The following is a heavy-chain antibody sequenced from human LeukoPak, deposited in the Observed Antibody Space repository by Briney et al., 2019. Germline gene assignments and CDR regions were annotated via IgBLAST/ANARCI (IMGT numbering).Heavy chain of an antibody. CDR2: INHSGST. Sequence: SGTLSVTCAEYGGSFSVYYWSWIRQPPGKGLEWIGEINHSGSTNYNPSLKRRVTISVDKTKNKFSRTLSSVTAAETAVYYWARRVWSKTVTNRHYYYYMDVWGKGTTVIVSS. D-gene: IGHD4-17*01. J-gene: IGHJ6*03. CDR1: GGSFSVYY. CDR3: ARRVWSKTVTNRHYYYYMDV. V-gene: IGHV4-34*01.